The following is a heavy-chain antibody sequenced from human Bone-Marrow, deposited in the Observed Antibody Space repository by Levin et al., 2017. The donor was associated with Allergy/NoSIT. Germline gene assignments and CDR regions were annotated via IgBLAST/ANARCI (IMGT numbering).Heavy chain of an antibody. J-gene: IGHJ6*02. Sequence: GGSLRLSCAASGFTFSNYNMNWVRQAPGKGLEWVSYISSTSNIIYYADSVKGRFTISRDSAKNSLYLQVSSLRDEDTGIYYCARVPGQPRDGMDVWGHGTTVTVSS. CDR2: ISSTSNII. D-gene: IGHD3-10*01. V-gene: IGHV3-48*02. CDR3: ARVPGQPRDGMDV. CDR1: GFTFSNYN.